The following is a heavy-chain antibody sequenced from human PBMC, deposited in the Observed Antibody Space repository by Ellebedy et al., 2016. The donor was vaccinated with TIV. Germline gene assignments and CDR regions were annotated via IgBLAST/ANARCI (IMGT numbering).Heavy chain of an antibody. D-gene: IGHD3-10*01. CDR1: GGSLSSYPYY. CDR3: ARWFGELLYIRWFDP. CDR2: IYYSGST. J-gene: IGHJ5*02. Sequence: SETLSLTCTVSGGSLSSYPYYWSWIRQPPGKGLEWIGYIYYSGSTYYNPSLKSRLTISIDTSKNQFSLRLSSVTAADTAVYYCARWFGELLYIRWFDPWGQGTLVTVSS. V-gene: IGHV4-30-4*01.